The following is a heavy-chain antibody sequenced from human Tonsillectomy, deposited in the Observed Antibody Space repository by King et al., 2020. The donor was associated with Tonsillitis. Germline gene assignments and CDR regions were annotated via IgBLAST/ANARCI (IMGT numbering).Heavy chain of an antibody. CDR3: AKVVDTLMVKYFKY. J-gene: IGHJ4*02. Sequence: EVQLVESGGGLVQPGGSLRLSCAASGFTFSSYAMSWVRQAPGKGLGWVSDINDSGDKTFYTDSVKGRFTISRDNSKNTLYLLMSTLRVEDTALYYCAKVVDTLMVKYFKYWGQGSLVTVSS. CDR2: INDSGDKT. CDR1: GFTFSSYA. V-gene: IGHV3-23*04. D-gene: IGHD5-18*01.